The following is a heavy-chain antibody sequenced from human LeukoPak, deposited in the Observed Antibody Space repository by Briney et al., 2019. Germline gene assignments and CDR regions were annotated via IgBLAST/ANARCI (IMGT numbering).Heavy chain of an antibody. J-gene: IGHJ4*02. D-gene: IGHD4-23*01. Sequence: GGSLRLSCAASGFTFSSYSMNWVRQAPGKGLEWVSSISSSSSYIYYADSVKGRFTISRDNAKNSLYLQMNSLRAEDTAVYYCARETEMKNHYGGNENYFDYWGQGTLVTVSS. CDR3: ARETEMKNHYGGNENYFDY. V-gene: IGHV3-21*01. CDR2: ISSSSSYI. CDR1: GFTFSSYS.